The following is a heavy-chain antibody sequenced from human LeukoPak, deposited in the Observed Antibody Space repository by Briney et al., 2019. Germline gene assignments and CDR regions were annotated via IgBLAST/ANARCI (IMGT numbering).Heavy chain of an antibody. V-gene: IGHV1-69*04. Sequence: VASVKLSCKASGGTFSSYAISWVRQAPGQGLEWMGRIIPILGIANYAQKFQGRVTITADKSTSTAYMELSSLRSEDTAVYYCSRDPAIATNDAFDIWGQGTMVTVSS. CDR1: GGTFSSYA. CDR3: SRDPAIATNDAFDI. D-gene: IGHD6-13*01. J-gene: IGHJ3*02. CDR2: IIPILGIA.